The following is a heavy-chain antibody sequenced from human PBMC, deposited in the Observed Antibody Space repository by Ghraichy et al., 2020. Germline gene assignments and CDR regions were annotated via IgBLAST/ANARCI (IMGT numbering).Heavy chain of an antibody. CDR1: GGPFGGYY. CDR3: ARGRYCGGGGCYPRPYSFDS. CDR2: IYPTGST. J-gene: IGHJ4*02. Sequence: SETLYLTCAVYGGPFGGYYWNLIRQPPGKGLEWIGEIYPTGSTNSNPSLASRITISVDASRKQFSLRLASVTAADTAIYYCARGRYCGGGGCYPRPYSFDSWGQGTLVTVSS. D-gene: IGHD2-15*01. V-gene: IGHV4-34*01.